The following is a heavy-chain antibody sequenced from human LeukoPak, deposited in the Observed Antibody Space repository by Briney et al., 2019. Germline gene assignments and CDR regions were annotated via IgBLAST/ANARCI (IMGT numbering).Heavy chain of an antibody. CDR1: GYSLTTYY. D-gene: IGHD2-8*01. Sequence: GASVKVSCKASGYSLTTYYMHWVRQAPGQGLEWMARINPSGGSTNYAQKFQGRVTMTRDAPTNTVYMELSSLRTEDTAVYYCASVYLYGMDVWGQGTTVTVSS. CDR2: INPSGGST. V-gene: IGHV1-46*01. J-gene: IGHJ6*02. CDR3: ASVYLYGMDV.